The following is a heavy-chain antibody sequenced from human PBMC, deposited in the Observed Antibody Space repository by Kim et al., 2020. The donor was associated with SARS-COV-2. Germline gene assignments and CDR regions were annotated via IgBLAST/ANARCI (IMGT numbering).Heavy chain of an antibody. D-gene: IGHD3-10*01. Sequence: SETLSLTCTVSGGSISSYYWSWIRQPPGKGLEWIGYIYYSGSTNYNPSLKSRVTISVDTSKNHFSLKLSSVTAADTAMYYCARSVWWFGELNWFDPWGQGTLVTVSS. V-gene: IGHV4-59*01. CDR1: GGSISSYY. CDR3: ARSVWWFGELNWFDP. CDR2: IYYSGST. J-gene: IGHJ5*02.